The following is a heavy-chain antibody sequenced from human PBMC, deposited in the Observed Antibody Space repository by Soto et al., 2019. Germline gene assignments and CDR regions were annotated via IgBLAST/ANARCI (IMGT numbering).Heavy chain of an antibody. J-gene: IGHJ4*02. CDR1: GFTFSIAW. Sequence: GGSLRLSCAASGFTFSIAWMTWVRQAPGKGLEWVGHIKSKGGGETRHYSVSMKDRVSISRDDSKRTLYLQMNSLKVDDTAVYYCAAVRTANCLSLHYWGQGTRVTVSS. V-gene: IGHV3-15*06. CDR3: AAVRTANCLSLHY. D-gene: IGHD1-1*01. CDR2: IKSKGGGETR.